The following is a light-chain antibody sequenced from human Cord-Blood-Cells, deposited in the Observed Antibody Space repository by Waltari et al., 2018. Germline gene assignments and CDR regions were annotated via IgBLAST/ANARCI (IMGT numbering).Light chain of an antibody. Sequence: EIVLTQSPGTLSLSPGERATLSCRASQSVSSSYLAWYQQKPGQAPRLLIYGASSRATGIPDRFIGSGSGTDFTLTISRLEPEDLAVYYCQQYGSSPRTFGQGTKVEIK. CDR3: QQYGSSPRT. CDR2: GAS. CDR1: QSVSSSY. J-gene: IGKJ1*01. V-gene: IGKV3-20*01.